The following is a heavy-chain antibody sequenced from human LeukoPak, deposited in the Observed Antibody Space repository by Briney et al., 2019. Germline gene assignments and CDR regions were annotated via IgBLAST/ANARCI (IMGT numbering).Heavy chain of an antibody. CDR1: GGSFSGYY. V-gene: IGHV4-34*01. D-gene: IGHD6-6*01. CDR2: INHSGST. CDR3: ARVGSIAARARDYYYYYMDV. Sequence: SETLPLTCAVYGGSFSGYYWSWIRQPPGKGLEWIGEINHSGSTNYNPSLKSRVTISVDTSKNQFSLKLSSVTAADTAVYYCARVGSIAARARDYYYYYMDVWGKGTTVTVSS. J-gene: IGHJ6*03.